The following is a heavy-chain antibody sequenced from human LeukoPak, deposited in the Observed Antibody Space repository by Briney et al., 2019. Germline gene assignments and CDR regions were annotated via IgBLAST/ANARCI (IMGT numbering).Heavy chain of an antibody. V-gene: IGHV3-30-3*01. D-gene: IGHD2-2*01. J-gene: IGHJ2*01. CDR1: GFTFSSYA. CDR2: ISYDGSNK. CDR3: ARGVVVVPAAMPRYFDL. Sequence: GGSLRLSCAASGFTFSSYAMHWVRQAPGKGLEWVAVISYDGSNKYYADSVKGRFTISRDNSKNTLYLQMNSLRAEDTAVYYCARGVVVVPAAMPRYFDLWGRGTLVTVSS.